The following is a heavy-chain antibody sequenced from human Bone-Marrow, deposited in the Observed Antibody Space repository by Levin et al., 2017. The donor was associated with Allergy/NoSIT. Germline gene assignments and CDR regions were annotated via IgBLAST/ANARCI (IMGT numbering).Heavy chain of an antibody. CDR2: MNPDSGNT. Sequence: GESLKISCKASGYAFTSYDINWVRQAPGQGLEWMGWMNPDSGNTGYAQKFQGRVTTTRNTSISTAYMELSGLRSDDTAVYYCARMYYYYYGLDVWGQGTTVTVSS. V-gene: IGHV1-8*01. J-gene: IGHJ6*02. CDR1: GYAFTSYD. D-gene: IGHD2-8*01. CDR3: ARMYYYYYGLDV.